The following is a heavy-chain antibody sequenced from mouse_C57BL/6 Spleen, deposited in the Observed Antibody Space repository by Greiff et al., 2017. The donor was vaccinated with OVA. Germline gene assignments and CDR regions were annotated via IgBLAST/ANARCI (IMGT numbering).Heavy chain of an antibody. V-gene: IGHV5-9-1*02. Sequence: VESGEGLVKPGGSLKLSCAASGFTFSSYAMSWVRQTPEKRLEWVAYISSGGDYIYYADTVKGRFTISRDNARNTLYLQMSSLKSEDTAMYYCTRGSYGYDEFAYWGQGTLVTVSA. CDR3: TRGSYGYDEFAY. D-gene: IGHD2-2*01. J-gene: IGHJ3*01. CDR2: ISSGGDYI. CDR1: GFTFSSYA.